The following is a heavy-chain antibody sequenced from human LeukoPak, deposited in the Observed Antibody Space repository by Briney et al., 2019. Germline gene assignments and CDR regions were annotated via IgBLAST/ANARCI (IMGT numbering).Heavy chain of an antibody. D-gene: IGHD3-3*01. J-gene: IGHJ4*02. CDR1: GDSVSNNSAA. Sequence: SQTLSLTFAISGDSVSNNSAAWNWLRQSPARGLEWLGSTYYRSKRYKDYAVAVKSQITINPHTSKHHFSLQLNSVTHEDTAVYYCAREPYYDFWSGYLYYWGQGTLVTVSS. CDR2: TYYRSKRYK. CDR3: AREPYYDFWSGYLYY. V-gene: IGHV6-1*01.